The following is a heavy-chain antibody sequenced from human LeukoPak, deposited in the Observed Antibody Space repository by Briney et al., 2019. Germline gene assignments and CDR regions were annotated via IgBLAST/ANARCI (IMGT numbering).Heavy chain of an antibody. CDR2: IKHDGSDK. Sequence: GGSLRLSCAASVYPLCSNYISWVREAPGRGLEWVAIIKHDGSDKYCVDSVKGRFTISRDNAKNSLYLQMSSLRAEDTAVYYCARGGHRQKEFWGQGTLVTVSS. CDR1: VYPLCSNY. D-gene: IGHD3-10*01. V-gene: IGHV3-7*01. J-gene: IGHJ4*02. CDR3: ARGGHRQKEF.